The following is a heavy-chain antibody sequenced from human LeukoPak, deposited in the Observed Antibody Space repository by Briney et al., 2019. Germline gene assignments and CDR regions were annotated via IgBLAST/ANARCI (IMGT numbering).Heavy chain of an antibody. J-gene: IGHJ4*02. V-gene: IGHV7-4-1*02. Sequence: WMGWINTNTKNPTYAQGFTGRFVFSSDTSVSTAYLQISSLKTEDTAVYYCARKIAAADLWGQGTLVTVSS. CDR2: INTNTKNP. CDR3: ARKIAAADL. D-gene: IGHD6-13*01.